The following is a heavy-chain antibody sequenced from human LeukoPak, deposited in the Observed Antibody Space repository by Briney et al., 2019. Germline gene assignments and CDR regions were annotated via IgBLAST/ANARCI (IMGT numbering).Heavy chain of an antibody. V-gene: IGHV3-30*18. Sequence: GGSLRLSCAASGFTFSSYGMHWVRQAPGKGLEWVAVISYDGSNKYYADSVKGRFTISRDNSKNTLYLQMNSLRAEDTAVYYCAKDPPPDACDIWGQGTMVTVSS. J-gene: IGHJ3*02. CDR1: GFTFSSYG. CDR3: AKDPPPDACDI. CDR2: ISYDGSNK.